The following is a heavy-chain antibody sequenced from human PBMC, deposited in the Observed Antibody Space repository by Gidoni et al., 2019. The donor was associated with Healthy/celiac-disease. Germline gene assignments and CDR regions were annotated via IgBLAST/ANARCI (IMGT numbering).Heavy chain of an antibody. CDR3: ASGWLRNGGY. V-gene: IGHV3-48*02. D-gene: IGHD5-12*01. CDR2: ISSSSSTI. J-gene: IGHJ4*02. Sequence: EVQLVESGGGLVQPGGSLRLSCAASGFTFSSYSMNWVRQAPGKGLEWCSYISSSSSTIYYADSVKGRFTISRDNAKNSLYLQMNSLRDEDTAVYYCASGWLRNGGYWGQGTLVTVSS. CDR1: GFTFSSYS.